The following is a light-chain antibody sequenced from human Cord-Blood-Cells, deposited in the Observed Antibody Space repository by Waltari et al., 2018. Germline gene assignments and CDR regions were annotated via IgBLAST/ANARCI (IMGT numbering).Light chain of an antibody. J-gene: IGLJ3*02. CDR3: QSYDSSSLWV. CDR2: EDN. CDR1: SGSIDSHY. Sequence: NFMLTHPHSVSQSPGQTVTISCTRSSGSIDSHYVRRYQQRPGSSPTTVIYEDNQRPSGVPDRFSGSVDSSSNSASLTISGLKTEDEADYYCQSYDSSSLWVFGGGTKLTVL. V-gene: IGLV6-57*01.